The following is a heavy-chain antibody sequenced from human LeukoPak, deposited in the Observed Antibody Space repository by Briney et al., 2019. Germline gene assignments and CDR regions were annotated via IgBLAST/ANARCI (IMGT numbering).Heavy chain of an antibody. J-gene: IGHJ4*02. CDR3: ARGDGYNYGCIDY. D-gene: IGHD5-24*01. CDR1: GFTFSSYD. CDR2: IGTAGDT. V-gene: IGHV3-13*01. Sequence: GGSLRPSCAASGFTFSSYDMHWVRQATGKGLEWVSAIGTAGDTYYPGSVKGRFTISRENAKNSLYLQMNSLRAGDTAVYYCARGDGYNYGCIDYWGQGTLVTVSS.